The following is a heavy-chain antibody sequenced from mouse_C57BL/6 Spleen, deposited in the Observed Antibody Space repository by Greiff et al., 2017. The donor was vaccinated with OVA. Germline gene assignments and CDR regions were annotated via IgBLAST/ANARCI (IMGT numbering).Heavy chain of an antibody. D-gene: IGHD1-1*01. CDR2: IHPNSGST. CDR3: ARTITTVYAMDY. V-gene: IGHV1-64*01. Sequence: QVQLQQPGAELVKPGASVKMSCKASGYTFTSYWITWVKQRPGQGLEWIGMIHPNSGSTNYNEKFKSKATLTVDKSSSTAYMQLSSLTSEDSAVYYCARTITTVYAMDYWGQGTSVTVSS. CDR1: GYTFTSYW. J-gene: IGHJ4*01.